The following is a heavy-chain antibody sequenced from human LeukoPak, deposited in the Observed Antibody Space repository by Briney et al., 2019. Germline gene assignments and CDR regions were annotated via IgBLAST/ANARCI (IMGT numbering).Heavy chain of an antibody. Sequence: GASVKVSCKASGYTFTSYGISWVRQAPGQGLEWMGWISAYNGNTNYAQRLQGRVTMTTDTSTSTAYMELRSLRSDDTAVYYCAALLWFGAHRTLDYWGQGTLVTVSS. CDR1: GYTFTSYG. CDR2: ISAYNGNT. J-gene: IGHJ4*02. V-gene: IGHV1-18*01. D-gene: IGHD3-10*01. CDR3: AALLWFGAHRTLDY.